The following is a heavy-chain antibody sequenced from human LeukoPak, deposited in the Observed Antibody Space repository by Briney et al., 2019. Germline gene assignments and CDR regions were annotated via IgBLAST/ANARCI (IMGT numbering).Heavy chain of an antibody. Sequence: PGGSLRLSCAASGFTFDDYGMSWVRQAPGKGLEWVSGINWNGGSTGYADSVKGRFTISRDNAKNSLYLQMNSLRAEDTALYYCARDSFAHSSGSGRLVDYWGQGTLVTVSS. CDR2: INWNGGST. CDR3: ARDSFAHSSGSGRLVDY. CDR1: GFTFDDYG. V-gene: IGHV3-20*04. D-gene: IGHD6-19*01. J-gene: IGHJ4*02.